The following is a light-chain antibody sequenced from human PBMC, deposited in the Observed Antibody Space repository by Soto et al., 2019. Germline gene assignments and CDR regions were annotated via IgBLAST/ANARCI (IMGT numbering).Light chain of an antibody. J-gene: IGKJ1*01. CDR1: QSVSSSY. CDR2: GAS. Sequence: EMEMSQSPTTLHLSLGEGASXSCRASQSVSSSYLAWYQERPGQAPRLLIYGASSRATGIPDRFSGSGSGTDFTLTISRLEPEDFAVYFCQQYGSSPRTFGQGSKVDI. CDR3: QQYGSSPRT. V-gene: IGKV3-20*01.